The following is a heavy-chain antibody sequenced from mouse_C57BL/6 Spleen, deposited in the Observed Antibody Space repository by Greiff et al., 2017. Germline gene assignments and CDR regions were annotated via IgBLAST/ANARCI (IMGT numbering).Heavy chain of an antibody. Sequence: QVQLQQPGAELVKPGASVKLSCKASGYTFTSYWMHWVKQRPGQGLEWIGMIHPNSGSTNYNEKFKSKATLTVDKSSRTAYMQLSSLTSEDSAVYYCARENLYYFDYWGQGTTLTVSS. J-gene: IGHJ2*01. V-gene: IGHV1-64*01. CDR3: ARENLYYFDY. CDR1: GYTFTSYW. CDR2: IHPNSGST.